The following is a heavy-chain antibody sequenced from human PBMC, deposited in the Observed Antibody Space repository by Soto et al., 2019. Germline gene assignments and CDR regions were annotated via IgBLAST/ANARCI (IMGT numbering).Heavy chain of an antibody. CDR3: ASIYDSSGYYYGNNWFDP. V-gene: IGHV4-31*02. D-gene: IGHD3-22*01. Sequence: SETLSLTCTVSGASIGSGDYYWSWIRQHPGKGLEWIGYIYYSGGTYYNPSLKSRVTISVDTSKNQFSLELSSVTAADTAVYYFASIYDSSGYYYGNNWFDPWGQGTLVTVSS. CDR1: GASIGSGDYY. CDR2: IYYSGGT. J-gene: IGHJ5*02.